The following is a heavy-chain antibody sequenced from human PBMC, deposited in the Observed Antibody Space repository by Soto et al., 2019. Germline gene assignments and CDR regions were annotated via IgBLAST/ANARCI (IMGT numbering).Heavy chain of an antibody. J-gene: IGHJ4*02. CDR1: GGSFSGYY. CDR2: INHSGST. Sequence: PSETLSLTCAVCGGSFSGYYWSWIRQPPGKGLEWIGEINHSGSTNYNPSLKSRVTISVDTSKNQFSLKLSSVTAADTAVYYCARGRRHEGPGLSYSSAATCYTGSWGQGNLVTISS. D-gene: IGHD2-15*01. CDR3: ARGRRHEGPGLSYSSAATCYTGS. V-gene: IGHV4-34*01.